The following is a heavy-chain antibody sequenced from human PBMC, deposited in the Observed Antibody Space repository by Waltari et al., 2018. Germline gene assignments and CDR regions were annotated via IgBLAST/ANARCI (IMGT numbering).Heavy chain of an antibody. D-gene: IGHD3-3*01. J-gene: IGHJ6*02. CDR3: ARAVYDFWSGYYNYYGMDV. CDR1: GYTFTSYD. CDR2: MNPNSGNT. V-gene: IGHV1-8*01. Sequence: QVQLVQSGAEVKKPGASVKVSCKASGYTFTSYDINWVRQATGQGLEWMGWMNPNSGNTGHAQKLQGRVTMTRNTSISTAYMELSSLRSEDTAVYYCARAVYDFWSGYYNYYGMDVWGQGTTVTVSS.